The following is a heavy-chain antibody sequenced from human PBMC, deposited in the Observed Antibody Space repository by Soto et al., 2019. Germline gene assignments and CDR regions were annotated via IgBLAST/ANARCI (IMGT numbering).Heavy chain of an antibody. Sequence: PSETLSLTCTVSGGSISSSSYYWGWIRQPPGKGLEWIGSIYYSGSTYYNPSLKSRVTISVDTSKNQFSLKLSSVTAADTAVYYCARRFFEYYYGSGSYYNNWFDPWGQGTLVTVSS. CDR1: GGSISSSSYY. CDR3: ARRFFEYYYGSGSYYNNWFDP. D-gene: IGHD3-10*01. V-gene: IGHV4-39*01. J-gene: IGHJ5*02. CDR2: IYYSGST.